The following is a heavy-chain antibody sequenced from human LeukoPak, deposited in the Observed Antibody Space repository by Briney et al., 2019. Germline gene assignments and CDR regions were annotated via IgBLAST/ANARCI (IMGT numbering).Heavy chain of an antibody. CDR1: GFPFSSYW. V-gene: IGHV3-7*03. Sequence: GRSLNLSCAASGFPFSSYWMSWAGQAPGKGLEWVANIKQDGSEKYYVDSVKGRFTISRDNAKNSLYLQMNSLRAEDTAVCYCARLRGRYFDWLPQYYFDYWGQGTLVTVSS. CDR2: IKQDGSEK. D-gene: IGHD3-9*01. J-gene: IGHJ4*02. CDR3: ARLRGRYFDWLPQYYFDY.